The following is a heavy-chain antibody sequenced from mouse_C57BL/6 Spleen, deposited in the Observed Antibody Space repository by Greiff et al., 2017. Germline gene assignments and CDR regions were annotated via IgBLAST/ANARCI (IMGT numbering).Heavy chain of an antibody. CDR2: SNPSTGGT. Sequence: VQLQQSGPELVKPGASVKISCKASGYSFTGYYMNWVKQSPEKSLEWIGESNPSTGGTTYNQKFKAKATLPVDKSSSTAYMQLKSLTSEDSAVYYCARKDYYGNWYFEVWGTGTTVTVSS. CDR1: GYSFTGYY. CDR3: ARKDYYGNWYFEV. J-gene: IGHJ1*03. D-gene: IGHD1-1*01. V-gene: IGHV1-42*01.